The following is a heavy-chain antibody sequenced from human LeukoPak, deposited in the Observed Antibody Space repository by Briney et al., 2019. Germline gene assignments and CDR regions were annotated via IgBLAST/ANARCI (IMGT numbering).Heavy chain of an antibody. CDR2: IWYDGSNK. CDR1: GFTFSSYG. J-gene: IGHJ4*02. D-gene: IGHD3-22*01. CDR3: ARAAYYYDSSGYDARAEFDY. Sequence: PGRSLRLSCAASGFTFSSYGMHWVRQAPGKGLEWVAVIWYDGSNKYYADSVKGRFTTSRDNAKNSLYLQMNSLRAEDTAVYYCARAAYYYDSSGYDARAEFDYWGQGTLVTVSS. V-gene: IGHV3-33*01.